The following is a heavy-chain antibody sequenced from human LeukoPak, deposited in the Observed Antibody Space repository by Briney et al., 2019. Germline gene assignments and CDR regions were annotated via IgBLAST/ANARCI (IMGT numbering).Heavy chain of an antibody. CDR3: ARPPLGSGPVPRGYFDY. D-gene: IGHD3-10*02. Sequence: GESLKISCKGSGYSFTSYWIGWVRQMPGKGLEWMGIIYPGDSDTRYSPSFQGQVTISADKSISTAYLQWSSLKASDTAMYYCARPPLGSGPVPRGYFDYWGQGTLVTVSS. CDR2: IYPGDSDT. CDR1: GYSFTSYW. V-gene: IGHV5-51*01. J-gene: IGHJ4*02.